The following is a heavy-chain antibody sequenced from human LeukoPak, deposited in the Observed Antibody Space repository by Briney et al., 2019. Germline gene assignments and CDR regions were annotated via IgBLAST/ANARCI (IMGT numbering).Heavy chain of an antibody. Sequence: PSETLSLTCTVSAGSIRNYYWSWLRQPPGKGLEWIGAIFSSGSTNYNPSLRSPVTISVDTSTNQFSLKLSSVTAADTAVYYCARGFCSGGVCYYFDYWGQGTLVTVSS. CDR2: IFSSGST. D-gene: IGHD2-8*02. V-gene: IGHV4-59*01. J-gene: IGHJ4*02. CDR3: ARGFCSGGVCYYFDY. CDR1: AGSIRNYY.